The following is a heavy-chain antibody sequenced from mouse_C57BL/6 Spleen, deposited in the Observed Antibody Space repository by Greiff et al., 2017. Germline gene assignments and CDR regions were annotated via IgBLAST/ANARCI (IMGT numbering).Heavy chain of an antibody. CDR3: ARSFCRTSNAVDY. J-gene: IGHJ4*01. Sequence: QVQLQQPGAELVMPGASVKLSCKASGYTFTSYWMHWVKQRPGQGLEWIGEIDPSDSYTNYNQKFKGKSTLTVDKSSSTAYMQLSSLTSEDSAVYCCARSFCRTSNAVDYWGQGASVTVSS. CDR1: GYTFTSYW. D-gene: IGHD5-1*01. V-gene: IGHV1-69*01. CDR2: IDPSDSYT.